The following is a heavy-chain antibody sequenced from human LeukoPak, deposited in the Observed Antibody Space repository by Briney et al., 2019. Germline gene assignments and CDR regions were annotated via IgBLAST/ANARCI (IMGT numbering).Heavy chain of an antibody. Sequence: PGGSLGLSCAASGFTFSSYGMHWVRQAPGKGLEWVAVISYDGSNKYYADSVKGRFTISRDNSKNTLYLQMNSLRAEDTAVYYCAPGGPDYWGQGTLVTVSS. CDR3: APGGPDY. CDR1: GFTFSSYG. CDR2: ISYDGSNK. V-gene: IGHV3-30*03. D-gene: IGHD2-8*02. J-gene: IGHJ4*02.